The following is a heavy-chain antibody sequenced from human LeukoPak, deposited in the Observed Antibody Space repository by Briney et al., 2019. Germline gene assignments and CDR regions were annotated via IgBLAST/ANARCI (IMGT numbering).Heavy chain of an antibody. Sequence: ASVKVSCKASGYTFTSYGISWVRQAPGQGLEWMGWISAYNGNTNYAQKLQGRVTMTTDTSTSTAYMELRSLRSDDTAVYYCARDRPELGIESPEDYWGQGTLVTVSS. D-gene: IGHD7-27*01. CDR1: GYTFTSYG. V-gene: IGHV1-18*01. CDR3: ARDRPELGIESPEDY. CDR2: ISAYNGNT. J-gene: IGHJ4*02.